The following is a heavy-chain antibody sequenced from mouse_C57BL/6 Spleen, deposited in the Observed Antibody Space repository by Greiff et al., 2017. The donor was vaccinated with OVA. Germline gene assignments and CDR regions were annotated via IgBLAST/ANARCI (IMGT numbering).Heavy chain of an antibody. D-gene: IGHD4-1*01. J-gene: IGHJ2*01. CDR1: GFTFSDYG. CDR2: ISSGSSTI. CDR3: ARNWEGGFDY. Sequence: EVMLVESGGGLVKPGGSLKLSCAASGFTFSDYGMHWVRQAPEKGLEWVAYISSGSSTIYYADTVKGRFTISRDNAKNTLFLQMTSLRSEDTAMYYCARNWEGGFDYWGQGTTLTVSS. V-gene: IGHV5-17*01.